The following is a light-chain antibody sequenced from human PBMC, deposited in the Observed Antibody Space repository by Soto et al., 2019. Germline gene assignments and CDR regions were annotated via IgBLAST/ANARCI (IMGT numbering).Light chain of an antibody. J-gene: IGLJ1*01. CDR1: SSDVGGYNY. Sequence: QSVLTQPPSASGSPGQSVTISCTGTSSDVGGYNYVSWYQQHPGKAPKLLIYEVSKRPSGVPDRFSGSKSGNTASLTVSGLQAEDEDDYYCSSYGGSNVFGTGTKVTVL. CDR3: SSYGGSNV. CDR2: EVS. V-gene: IGLV2-8*01.